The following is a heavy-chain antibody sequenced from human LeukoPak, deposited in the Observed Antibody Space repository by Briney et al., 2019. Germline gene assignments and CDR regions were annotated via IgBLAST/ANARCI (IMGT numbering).Heavy chain of an antibody. J-gene: IGHJ5*02. CDR2: INPNSGGT. Sequence: ASVKVSCKASGYTFTGYYMHWVRQAPGQGLEWMGWINPNSGGTNYAQKFQGRVTMTRDTSISTAYMELSRLRSDDTAVYYCAREKGDLGQWLAHRVVWFDPWGQGTLVTVSS. CDR1: GYTFTGYY. D-gene: IGHD6-19*01. CDR3: AREKGDLGQWLAHRVVWFDP. V-gene: IGHV1-2*02.